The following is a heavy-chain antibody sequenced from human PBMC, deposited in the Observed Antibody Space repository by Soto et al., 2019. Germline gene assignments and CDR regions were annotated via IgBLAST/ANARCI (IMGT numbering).Heavy chain of an antibody. Sequence: ASVKVSCKASGYTFTSYYMHWVRQAPGQGLEWMGIINPSGGSTSYAQKFQGRVTMTRDTSTSTVYMELSSLRSEDTAVYYCARDVVEAVAGTYYYYGMDVWGQGTTVTVS. CDR1: GYTFTSYY. D-gene: IGHD6-19*01. CDR3: ARDVVEAVAGTYYYYGMDV. J-gene: IGHJ6*02. V-gene: IGHV1-46*01. CDR2: INPSGGST.